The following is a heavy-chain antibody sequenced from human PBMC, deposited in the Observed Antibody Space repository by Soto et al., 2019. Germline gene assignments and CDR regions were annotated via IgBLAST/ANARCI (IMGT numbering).Heavy chain of an antibody. D-gene: IGHD3-3*01. Sequence: ASVKVSCKASGYTFTSYDINWVRQATGQGLEWMGWMNPNSGNTGYAQKFQGRVTMTRNTSISTAYMELSSLRSEDTAVYYCARGPFTIFGVVIGYYYYGMDVWGQGTTVTVSS. V-gene: IGHV1-8*01. CDR1: GYTFTSYD. CDR3: ARGPFTIFGVVIGYYYYGMDV. J-gene: IGHJ6*02. CDR2: MNPNSGNT.